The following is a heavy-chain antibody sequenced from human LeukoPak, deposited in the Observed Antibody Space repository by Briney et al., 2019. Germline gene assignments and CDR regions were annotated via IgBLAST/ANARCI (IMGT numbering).Heavy chain of an antibody. Sequence: MASETLSLTCAVSGGSISSSNWWSWVRQPPGKGLEWIGEIYHSGSTNYNPSLKSRVTISVDKSKNQFSLKQSSVTAADTAVYYCARDVRYCSSTSCYSLFTYWGQGTLVTVSS. CDR1: GGSISSSNW. V-gene: IGHV4-4*02. CDR2: IYHSGST. D-gene: IGHD2-2*01. CDR3: ARDVRYCSSTSCYSLFTY. J-gene: IGHJ4*02.